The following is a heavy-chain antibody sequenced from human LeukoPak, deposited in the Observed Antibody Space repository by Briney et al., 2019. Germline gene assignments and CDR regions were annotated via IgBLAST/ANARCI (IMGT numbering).Heavy chain of an antibody. CDR3: ARDIDYYGSGNYNWFDP. D-gene: IGHD3-10*01. Sequence: GASVKVSCKASGYTFTGYYMHWVRQAPGQGLEWMGWINPNSGGTNYAQKFQGRVTMTRDTSISTAYMELSRLRSDDTAVYYCARDIDYYGSGNYNWFDPWGQGTLVTVFS. CDR1: GYTFTGYY. J-gene: IGHJ5*02. V-gene: IGHV1-2*02. CDR2: INPNSGGT.